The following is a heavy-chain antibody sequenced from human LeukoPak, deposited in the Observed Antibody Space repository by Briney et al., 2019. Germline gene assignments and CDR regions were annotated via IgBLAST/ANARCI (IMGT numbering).Heavy chain of an antibody. CDR3: ARGYSGTYPNV. D-gene: IGHD1-26*01. CDR1: EFIFSSHA. CDR2: ITSSSSHI. V-gene: IGHV3-21*01. J-gene: IGHJ3*01. Sequence: GGSLRLSCVASEFIFSSHAMIWVRQAPGKGLEWISSITSSSSHIFYADSVRGRFTISRDNAKDSLYLQMNSLRAEDTAIYYCARGYSGTYPNVWGQGTMVTVSS.